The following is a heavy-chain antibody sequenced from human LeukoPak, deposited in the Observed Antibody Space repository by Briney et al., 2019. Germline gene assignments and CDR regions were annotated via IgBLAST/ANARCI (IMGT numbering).Heavy chain of an antibody. J-gene: IGHJ4*02. V-gene: IGHV4-59*08. Sequence: SETLSLTCTVSGGSLSSYYWSWIRQPPGKGLEWVGYIYYSGSTNYNPSLKSRVTISVDTSKNQFSLKLSSVTAADTAVYYCARLRIPARYCSSTSCYELDYWGQGTLVTVSS. CDR1: GGSLSSYY. D-gene: IGHD2-2*01. CDR3: ARLRIPARYCSSTSCYELDY. CDR2: IYYSGST.